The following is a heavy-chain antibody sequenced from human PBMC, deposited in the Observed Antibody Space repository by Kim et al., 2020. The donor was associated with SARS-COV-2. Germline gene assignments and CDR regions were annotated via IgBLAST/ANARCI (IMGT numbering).Heavy chain of an antibody. J-gene: IGHJ6*02. CDR1: GDSVSSVSAT. V-gene: IGHV6-1*01. D-gene: IGHD3-10*01. CDR3: ARGTGVPGYGMDV. Sequence: SQTLSLTCAISGDSVSSVSATWSWIRHSPSRGLEWLGRTYYRAKWYNEYAVAVKSRTTINPDASKNQFSLQLNSVTPEDTAVYYCARGTGVPGYGMDVWGQATTVTVSS. CDR2: TYYRAKWYN.